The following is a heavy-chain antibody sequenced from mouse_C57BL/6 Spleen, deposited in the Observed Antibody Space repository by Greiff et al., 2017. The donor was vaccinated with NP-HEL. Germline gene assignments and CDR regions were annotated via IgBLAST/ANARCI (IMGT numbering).Heavy chain of an antibody. V-gene: IGHV1-80*01. Sequence: VQLQQSGAELVKPGASVKISCKASGYAFSSYWMNWVKQRPGKGLEWIGQIYPGDGDTNYNGKFKGKATLTADKSSSTAYMQLSSLTSEDSAVYFCARSANWEHYFDYWGQGTTLTVSS. CDR2: IYPGDGDT. CDR3: ARSANWEHYFDY. J-gene: IGHJ2*01. CDR1: GYAFSSYW. D-gene: IGHD4-1*01.